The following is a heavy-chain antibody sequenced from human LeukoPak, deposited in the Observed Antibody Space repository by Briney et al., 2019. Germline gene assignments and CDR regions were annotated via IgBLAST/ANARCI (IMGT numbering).Heavy chain of an antibody. CDR1: GFTFSSYA. V-gene: IGHV3-23*01. CDR2: IGGSGGDT. D-gene: IGHD1-14*01. Sequence: GGSLRLSCAASGFTFSSYAMSWVRQAPGKGLEWVSVIGGSGGDTYYADSVKGRFIISRDDSKNTLYLQINSLTAEDTALYYCAKDRCDRATCPEVWGQGTLVTVSS. J-gene: IGHJ4*02. CDR3: AKDRCDRATCPEV.